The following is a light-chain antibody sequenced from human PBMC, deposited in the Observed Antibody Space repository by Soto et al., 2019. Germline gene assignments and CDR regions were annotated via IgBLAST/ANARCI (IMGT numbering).Light chain of an antibody. Sequence: QPVLTQPASVSGSPGQSITISCTGTSSDVGRYNYVSWYQHHPGKAPTLMIFDVSNRPSEVSNRFSGSKSANTASLTISGLQAEDEADYYCCSYTSSSTYVFGTGTKVTVL. CDR1: SSDVGRYNY. V-gene: IGLV2-14*01. CDR3: CSYTSSSTYV. J-gene: IGLJ1*01. CDR2: DVS.